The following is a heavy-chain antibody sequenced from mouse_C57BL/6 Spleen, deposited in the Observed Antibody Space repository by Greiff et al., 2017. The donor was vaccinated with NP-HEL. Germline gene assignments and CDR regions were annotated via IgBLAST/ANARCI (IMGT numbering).Heavy chain of an antibody. J-gene: IGHJ3*01. Sequence: QVQLQQPGAELVRPGSSVKLSCKASGYTFTSYWMHWVKQRPIQGLEWIGNIDPSDSETHYNQKFKDKATLTVDKSSSTAYMQLSSLTSEDSAVYYCARAAYYSNYEYWGQGTLVTVSA. CDR1: GYTFTSYW. CDR2: IDPSDSET. CDR3: ARAAYYSNYEY. V-gene: IGHV1-52*01. D-gene: IGHD2-5*01.